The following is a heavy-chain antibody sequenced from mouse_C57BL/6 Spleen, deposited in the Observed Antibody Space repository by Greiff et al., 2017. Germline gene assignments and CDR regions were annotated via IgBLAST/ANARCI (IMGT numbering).Heavy chain of an antibody. D-gene: IGHD4-1*01. CDR2: ISDGGSYT. V-gene: IGHV5-4*01. Sequence: DVMLVESGGGLVKPGGSLKLSCAASGFTFSSYAMSWVRQTPEKRLEWVATISDGGSYTNYPDNVKGRFTISRDNATNNLYLQMSHLKSEDTAMYYCAREPSGTGYYFDYWGQGTTLTVSS. J-gene: IGHJ2*01. CDR3: AREPSGTGYYFDY. CDR1: GFTFSSYA.